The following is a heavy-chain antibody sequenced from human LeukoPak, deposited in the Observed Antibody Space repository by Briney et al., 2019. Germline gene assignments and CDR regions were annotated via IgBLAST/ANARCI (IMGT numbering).Heavy chain of an antibody. CDR3: ARDFGYDILTGFDY. J-gene: IGHJ4*02. CDR2: ISSSSYT. V-gene: IGHV3-11*05. Sequence: PGGSLRLSCAASGFTFSDYYMSWIRQAPGKGLEWVSYISSSSYTNYADSVKGRFTISRDNAKNSLYLQMNSLRAEDTAVYYCARDFGYDILTGFDYWGQGTLVTVSS. D-gene: IGHD3-9*01. CDR1: GFTFSDYY.